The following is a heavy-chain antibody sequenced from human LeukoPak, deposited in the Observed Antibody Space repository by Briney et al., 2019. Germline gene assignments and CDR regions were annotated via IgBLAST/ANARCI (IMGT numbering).Heavy chain of an antibody. CDR3: ARDVFADSSGGSFDF. CDR1: GFSFDTHG. Sequence: GRTLRLSCAASGFSFDTHGMHWVRQAPGKGLEWVAVIWYDGSKKYYADSVKGRFTISRDNSKKSLFLQMNRLRAEDTALYYCARDVFADSSGGSFDFWGQGTLVTVSS. D-gene: IGHD3-16*01. CDR2: IWYDGSKK. V-gene: IGHV3-33*01. J-gene: IGHJ4*02.